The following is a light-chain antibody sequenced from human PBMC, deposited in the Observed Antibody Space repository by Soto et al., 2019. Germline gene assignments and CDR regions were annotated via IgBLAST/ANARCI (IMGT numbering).Light chain of an antibody. CDR3: QQRSNWIT. CDR2: DAS. J-gene: IGKJ5*01. CDR1: QSVSSTN. V-gene: IGKV3-11*01. Sequence: EIVLTQSPGTLSLSPRERATLSYRASQSVSSTNLAWYQQKPGKAPRLLIYDASNTATGIPARLSGSGSGTDFTLTISSLEPEDFAVYYCQQRSNWITFGQGTRLEIK.